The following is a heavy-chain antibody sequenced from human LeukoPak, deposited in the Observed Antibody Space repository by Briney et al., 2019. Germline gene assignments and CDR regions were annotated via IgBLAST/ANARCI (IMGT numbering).Heavy chain of an antibody. J-gene: IGHJ3*02. CDR1: GGSISSSSYY. V-gene: IGHV4-39*01. CDR2: IYYSGST. Sequence: SETLSLTCTVSGGSISSSSYYWGWIRQPPGKGLEWIGSIYYSGSTYYNPSLKSRVTISVDTSKNQFSLKLSSVTAADTAVYYCARHKITIFGVVIIADDAFDIWGQGTMVTVSS. D-gene: IGHD3-3*01. CDR3: ARHKITIFGVVIIADDAFDI.